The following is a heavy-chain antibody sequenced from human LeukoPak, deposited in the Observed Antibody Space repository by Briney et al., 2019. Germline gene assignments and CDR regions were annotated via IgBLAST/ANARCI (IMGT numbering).Heavy chain of an antibody. CDR2: VSGSGTIT. D-gene: IGHD3-9*01. J-gene: IGHJ4*02. Sequence: GGSLRLSCAASGFTFSSYAKNWVRQAPGKGLEWVSTVSGSGTITYYAGSVKGRFTISRDNPKNTLYLQMNSLRAEDTAVYYCAKADSYYDLLTCFDFWGQGTLVTVSS. CDR3: AKADSYYDLLTCFDF. V-gene: IGHV3-23*01. CDR1: GFTFSSYA.